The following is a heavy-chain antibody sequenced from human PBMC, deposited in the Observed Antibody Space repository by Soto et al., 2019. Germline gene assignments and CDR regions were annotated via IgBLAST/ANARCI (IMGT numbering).Heavy chain of an antibody. Sequence: GESLKISCAASGFTFSSYAMSWVRQAPGKGLEWVSAISGSGGSTYYADSVKGRFTISRDNSKNTLYLQMNSLRAEDTAVYYCAKLGLSSWYLSMITFGGVIVSGGGAFDIWGQGTMVTVSS. J-gene: IGHJ3*02. D-gene: IGHD3-16*02. CDR2: ISGSGGST. CDR1: GFTFSSYA. V-gene: IGHV3-23*01. CDR3: AKLGLSSWYLSMITFGGVIVSGGGAFDI.